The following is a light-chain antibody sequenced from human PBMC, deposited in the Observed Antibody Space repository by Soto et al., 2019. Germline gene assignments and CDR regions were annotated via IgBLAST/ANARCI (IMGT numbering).Light chain of an antibody. Sequence: QSALTQPPSVSGSPGQSITISCTGTSSDVGSYNLVSWYQQHPGKAPKLMIYEVSKRPSGVSNRFSGSKSGNTASLTISGLQAEDEADYYCCSYAGSSTSLFGGGTKLTVL. CDR3: CSYAGSSTSL. J-gene: IGLJ2*01. V-gene: IGLV2-23*02. CDR2: EVS. CDR1: SSDVGSYNL.